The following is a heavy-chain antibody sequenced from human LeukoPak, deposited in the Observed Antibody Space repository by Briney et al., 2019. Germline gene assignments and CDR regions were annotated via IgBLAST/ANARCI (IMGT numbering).Heavy chain of an antibody. D-gene: IGHD6-19*01. CDR2: ISSGGRIK. CDR1: GFTFSSYE. CDR3: ARDEPGIAVDVGVY. Sequence: GGSLRLSCAASGFTFSSYEMNWVRQAPGKGLEWVSYISSGGRIKYYADSVKGRFTISRDNAKNSLYLQMSSLRAEDTAVYYCARDEPGIAVDVGVYWGQGTLVTVSS. J-gene: IGHJ4*02. V-gene: IGHV3-48*03.